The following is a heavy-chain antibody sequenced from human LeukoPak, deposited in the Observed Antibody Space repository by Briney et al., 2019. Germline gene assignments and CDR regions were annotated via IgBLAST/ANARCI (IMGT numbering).Heavy chain of an antibody. CDR2: ISAYNGNT. V-gene: IGHV1-18*01. J-gene: IGHJ3*02. Sequence: ASVKVSCKASGYTFTSYGISWVRQAPGQGLEWMGWISAYNGNTNYAQKFQGRVTMTRDTSTSTVYMELSSLRSEDTAVYYCAPIRKVPPGWAFDIWGQGTMVTVSS. CDR3: APIRKVPPGWAFDI. D-gene: IGHD2-15*01. CDR1: GYTFTSYG.